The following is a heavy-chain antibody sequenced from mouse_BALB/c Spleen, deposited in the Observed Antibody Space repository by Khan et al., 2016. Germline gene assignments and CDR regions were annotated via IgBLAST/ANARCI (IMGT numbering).Heavy chain of an antibody. CDR1: GYTFTSYW. V-gene: IGHV1-69*02. CDR3: TRGESTMIRGFAY. Sequence: QVQLKESGAELVRPGASVKLSCKASGYTFTSYWINWVKQRPGQGLEWIGNVYPSDSYTDYNQKFKDKATLTVDKSSSTAYMQLSSPTSEDSAVXYCTRGESTMIRGFAYWGQGTLVTVSA. CDR2: VYPSDSYT. J-gene: IGHJ3*01. D-gene: IGHD2-4*01.